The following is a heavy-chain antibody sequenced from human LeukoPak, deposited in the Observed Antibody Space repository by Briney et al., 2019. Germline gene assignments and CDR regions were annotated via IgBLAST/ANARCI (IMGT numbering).Heavy chain of an antibody. Sequence: PSETLSLTCTVSGYSISSGYYWGWIRQLPGKGLEWIGNIYYGENTYYNPPLKSRVTISIDTSNNQFYLKLSSLTAADTAVYYCARRDDSSGYHKIFDYWGQGTLVTVSS. V-gene: IGHV4-38-2*02. D-gene: IGHD3-22*01. CDR2: IYYGENT. J-gene: IGHJ4*02. CDR1: GYSISSGYY. CDR3: ARRDDSSGYHKIFDY.